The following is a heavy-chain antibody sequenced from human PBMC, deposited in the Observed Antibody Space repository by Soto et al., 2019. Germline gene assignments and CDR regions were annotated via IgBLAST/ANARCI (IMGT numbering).Heavy chain of an antibody. CDR2: IITLLGIT. D-gene: IGHD3-16*02. CDR3: AREIAVENRYDSQADY. V-gene: IGHV1-69*04. Sequence: QLVQYGAKLKKLGSPLKVSGKAFGGIFTTYPITGWRQPPEQGLGWMGRIITLLGITNYAKKFQGRFTITADTSTNTAYMELSSLRSEDTAVYYCAREIAVENRYDSQADYWGQGTLVTVSS. J-gene: IGHJ4*02. CDR1: GGIFTTYP.